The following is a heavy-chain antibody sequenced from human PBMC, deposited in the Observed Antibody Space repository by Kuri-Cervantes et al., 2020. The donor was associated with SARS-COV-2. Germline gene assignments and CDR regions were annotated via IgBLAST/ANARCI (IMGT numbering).Heavy chain of an antibody. Sequence: GESLKISCAASGFTFSSYWMSWVRQAPGKGLEWVANIKQDGSEKYYVDSVKGRFTISRDNAKNSLYLQMNSLRAEDTAVYYCAKATGLGWFDPWGQGTLVTVSS. J-gene: IGHJ5*02. V-gene: IGHV3-7*05. CDR1: GFTFSSYW. CDR2: IKQDGSEK. CDR3: AKATGLGWFDP. D-gene: IGHD4-17*01.